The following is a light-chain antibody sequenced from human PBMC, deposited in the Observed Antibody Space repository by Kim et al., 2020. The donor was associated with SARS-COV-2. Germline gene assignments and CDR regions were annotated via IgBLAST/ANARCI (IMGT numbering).Light chain of an antibody. CDR1: SSNIGSHS. CDR3: ATWDDRLSGYV. V-gene: IGLV1-47*01. CDR2: TNN. Sequence: QSVLTQAPSASGTPGQTVTISCSGDSSNIGSHSVSWYQHLPGTAPKLLIYTNNQRPSGVPDRFSGSKSGTSASLAISGLRSEDEGDYYCATWDDRLSGYVFGSGTKVTVL. J-gene: IGLJ1*01.